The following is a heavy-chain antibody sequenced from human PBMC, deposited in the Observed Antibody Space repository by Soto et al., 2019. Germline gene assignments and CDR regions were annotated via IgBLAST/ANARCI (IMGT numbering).Heavy chain of an antibody. Sequence: PSETLSLTCTVSGGSISSGDYYWSWIRQPPGKGLEWIGYIYYSGSTYYNPSLKSRVTISVDTSKNQFSLKLSSVTAADTAVYYCARESTGHAFDIWGQGTMVTVSS. CDR2: IYYSGST. J-gene: IGHJ3*02. V-gene: IGHV4-30-4*01. CDR1: GGSISSGDYY. CDR3: ARESTGHAFDI.